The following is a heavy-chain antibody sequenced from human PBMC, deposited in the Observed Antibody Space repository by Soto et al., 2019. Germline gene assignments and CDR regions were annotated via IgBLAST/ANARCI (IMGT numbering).Heavy chain of an antibody. V-gene: IGHV4-34*01. CDR2: IHHSGTT. Sequence: SETLSLTCAVYGGSFSEYFWTWIRQPPGKGLEWVGEIHHSGTTHYNPSLKRRVTMSVDSSKNQFSLRLTSVAAADTAVYFCARQPVSLSGKYFFYHYGMDVWGQGTTVTVSS. J-gene: IGHJ6*02. CDR3: ARQPVSLSGKYFFYHYGMDV. D-gene: IGHD6-13*01. CDR1: GGSFSEYF.